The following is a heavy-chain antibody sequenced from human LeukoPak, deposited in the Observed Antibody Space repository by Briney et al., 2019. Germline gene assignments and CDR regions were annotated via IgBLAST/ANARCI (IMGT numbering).Heavy chain of an antibody. D-gene: IGHD1-26*01. J-gene: IGHJ4*02. CDR2: IYSGGST. CDR1: GFTVSSNY. V-gene: IGHV3-53*01. CDR3: ARVVRKGGSYGGFDY. Sequence: PGGSLRLSCAASGFTVSSNYMCWVRQAPGKGLEWVSTIYSGGSTDYADSVKGRFTISRDNSKNTLYLQMNSLRAEDTAVYYCARVVRKGGSYGGFDYWGQGTLVTVSS.